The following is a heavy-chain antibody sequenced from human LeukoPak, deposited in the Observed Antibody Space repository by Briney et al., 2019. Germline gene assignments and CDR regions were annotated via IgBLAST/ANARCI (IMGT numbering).Heavy chain of an antibody. CDR3: GRYYDSSGYLHFDY. CDR2: IYPGDSDT. V-gene: IGHV5-51*01. J-gene: IGHJ4*02. D-gene: IGHD3-22*01. Sequence: GESLKISCKGSGYSFTSYWIGWVRQMPGKGLEWMGVIYPGDSDTRYSPSFQGQVTISADKSISTAYLQWSSLKASDTAMYYCGRYYDSSGYLHFDYWGQGTLVTVSS. CDR1: GYSFTSYW.